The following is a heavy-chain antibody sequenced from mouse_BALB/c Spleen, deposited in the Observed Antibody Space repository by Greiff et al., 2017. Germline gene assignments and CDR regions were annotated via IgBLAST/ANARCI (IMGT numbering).Heavy chain of an antibody. D-gene: IGHD2-4*01. CDR2: ISSGGGNT. J-gene: IGHJ4*01. V-gene: IGHV5-9*03. CDR1: GFTFSSYT. CDR3: ARSDYDNYAMDY. Sequence: EVQGVESGGGLVKPGGSLKLSCAASGFTFSSYTMSWVRQTPEKRLEWVATISSGGGNTYYPDSVKGRFTISRDNAKNNLYLQMSSLRSEDTALYYCARSDYDNYAMDYWGQGTSVTVSS.